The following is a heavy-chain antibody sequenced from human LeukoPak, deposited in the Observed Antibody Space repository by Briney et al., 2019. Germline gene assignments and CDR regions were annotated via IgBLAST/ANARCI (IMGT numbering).Heavy chain of an antibody. D-gene: IGHD3-22*01. CDR2: INHSGST. V-gene: IGHV4-34*01. CDR1: GGPFSGHY. J-gene: IGHJ4*02. Sequence: SETLSLTCAVYGGPFSGHYWSWIRQPPGKGLEWIGEINHSGSTNYNPSLKSRVTISVDTSQIQFSLKLTSVTAADTAVYYCARTLDTSGYYRNFDYWGQGTLVTVSS. CDR3: ARTLDTSGYYRNFDY.